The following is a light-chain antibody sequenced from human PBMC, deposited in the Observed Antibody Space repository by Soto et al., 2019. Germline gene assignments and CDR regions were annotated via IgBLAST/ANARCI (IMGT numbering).Light chain of an antibody. CDR2: TTS. V-gene: IGKV1D-12*01. CDR3: QQANSFPLT. CDR1: QDINNW. J-gene: IGKJ4*01. Sequence: DIQVTQSPSSVSASVGDRVTITCRASQDINNWLAWYQQKPGKAPKLLIYTTSNLQSGVPSRFSGSGSGTDFTLTINSLQPEDFVTYYCQQANSFPLTFGGGTKVEIK.